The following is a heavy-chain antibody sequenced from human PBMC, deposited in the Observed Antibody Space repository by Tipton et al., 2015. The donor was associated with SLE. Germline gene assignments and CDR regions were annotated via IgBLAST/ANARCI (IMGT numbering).Heavy chain of an antibody. CDR3: ARGAVVVPAGAFDI. D-gene: IGHD2-2*01. V-gene: IGHV4-59*01. J-gene: IGHJ3*02. Sequence: LRLSCTVSGGSISSYYWSWIRQPPGKGLEWIGYIYYSGSTNYNPSLKSRVTISVDTSKNQYSLKLSSVTAADTAVYYCARGAVVVPAGAFDIWGQGTMVTVSS. CDR1: GGSISSYY. CDR2: IYYSGST.